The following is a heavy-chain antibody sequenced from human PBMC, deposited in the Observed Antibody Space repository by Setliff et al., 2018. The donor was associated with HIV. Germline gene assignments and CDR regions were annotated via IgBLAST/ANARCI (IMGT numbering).Heavy chain of an antibody. CDR2: VNSDGRST. CDR1: GFTSSSFS. J-gene: IGHJ3*02. CDR3: ARVLYISGWYGPVVKALDM. D-gene: IGHD6-19*01. Sequence: GGSLRLSCAASGFTSSSFSMYWVRQAPGKGLVWVSRVNSDGRSTNYADSVKGRFTMSRDNAKNTLHLQMNSLRAEDTALYYCARVLYISGWYGPVVKALDMWGQGTMVTVSS. V-gene: IGHV3-74*01.